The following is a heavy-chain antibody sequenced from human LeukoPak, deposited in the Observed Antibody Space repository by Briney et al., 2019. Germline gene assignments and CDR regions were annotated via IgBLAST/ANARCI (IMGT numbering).Heavy chain of an antibody. Sequence: PSETLSLTCTVSGSSISSHYWSWLRQPPGKGLEWIGYIYYSGSTNYNPSLKSRVTISVDTSKNQFSLKLSSVTAADTAVYYCARERSGYYDYWGQGTLVTVSS. V-gene: IGHV4-59*11. CDR2: IYYSGST. D-gene: IGHD3-3*01. CDR1: GSSISSHY. CDR3: ARERSGYYDY. J-gene: IGHJ4*02.